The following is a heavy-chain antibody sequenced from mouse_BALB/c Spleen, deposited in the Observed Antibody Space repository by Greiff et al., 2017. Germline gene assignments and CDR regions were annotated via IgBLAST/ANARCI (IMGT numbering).Heavy chain of an antibody. CDR1: GFTFSSYG. CDR2: ISSGGSYT. CDR3: ARGGLLVDY. J-gene: IGHJ4*01. V-gene: IGHV5-6*01. Sequence: EVKLVESGGDLVKPGGSLTLSCAASGFTFSSYGMSWVRQTPDKRLGWVATISSGGSYTYYPDSVKGRFTISRDNAKNTLYLQMSSLKSEYTAMYYCARGGLLVDYWGQGTSVTVSS. D-gene: IGHD3-3*01.